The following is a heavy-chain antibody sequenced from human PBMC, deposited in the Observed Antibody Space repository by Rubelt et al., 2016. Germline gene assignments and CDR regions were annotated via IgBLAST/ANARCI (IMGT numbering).Heavy chain of an antibody. CDR1: GFSLSTSGMC. V-gene: IGHV2-70*15. J-gene: IGHJ6*03. CDR3: ARYYYYMDV. CDR2: IDLDDDK. Sequence: QVTLRESGPALVKPTQTLTLTCTFSGFSLSTSGMCVSWIRQPPGKALEWLARIDLDDDKYYSTSLKTSLTISKDTSKNQVVLTMTNMDPVDTATYYCARYYYYMDVWGKGTTVTVSS.